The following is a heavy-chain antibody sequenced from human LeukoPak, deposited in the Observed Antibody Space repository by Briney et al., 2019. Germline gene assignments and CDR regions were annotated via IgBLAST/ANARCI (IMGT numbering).Heavy chain of an antibody. J-gene: IGHJ3*02. V-gene: IGHV4-59*08. CDR1: GDSITSSY. Sequence: SETLSLTCTVSGDSITSSYWSWIRQPPGKGLEWIGYIYYTGNTNDNPSLKSRVTVSMDTSKNQFSLKLTSVTAADTAVYYCARLPLNWNYGGASDIWGQGTMVTVSS. CDR2: IYYTGNT. D-gene: IGHD1-7*01. CDR3: ARLPLNWNYGGASDI.